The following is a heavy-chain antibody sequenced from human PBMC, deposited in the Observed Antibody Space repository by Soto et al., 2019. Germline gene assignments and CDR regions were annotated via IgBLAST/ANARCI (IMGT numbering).Heavy chain of an antibody. CDR1: GYTFTGYY. J-gene: IGHJ4*02. V-gene: IGHV1-2*02. D-gene: IGHD5-18*01. CDR3: ARADTAMVNFDY. CDR2: INPNSGGT. Sequence: SGKVSCKASGYTFTGYYMHWVRQAPGQGLEWMGWINPNSGGTNYAQKFQGRVTMTRDTSISTAYMELSRLRSDDTAVYYCARADTAMVNFDYWGQGTLVTVSS.